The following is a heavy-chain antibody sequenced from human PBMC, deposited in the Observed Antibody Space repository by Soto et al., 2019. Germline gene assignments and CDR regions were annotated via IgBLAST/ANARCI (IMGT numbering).Heavy chain of an antibody. CDR3: ARDLGY. CDR2: INGGDGDT. CDR1: GYTFAAYA. Sequence: QVQLVQSGAEVKKPGASVKVSCKASGYTFAAYAIQWVRQAPGQRPEWMGWINGGDGDTKYSQKLQDRVTITRDTSATTAYMELRSLRSEDTAVYNCARDLGYWGQGTLVTVSS. V-gene: IGHV1-3*01. J-gene: IGHJ4*02.